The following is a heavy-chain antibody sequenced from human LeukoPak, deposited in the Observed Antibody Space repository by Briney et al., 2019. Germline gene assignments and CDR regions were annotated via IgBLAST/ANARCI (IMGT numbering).Heavy chain of an antibody. J-gene: IGHJ5*02. CDR2: IKQDGSEK. CDR3: AKCSTSAYTTGWCNWIDP. V-gene: IGHV3-7*03. D-gene: IGHD6-19*01. Sequence: GSLRLSCAASGFTFSSYWMSWVRQAPGKGLEWVANIKQDGSEKYYVDSVKGRFTISRDNAKNSLYLQMNSLRADDTAVYYCAKCSTSAYTTGWCNWIDPWGQGTLVTVSS. CDR1: GFTFSSYW.